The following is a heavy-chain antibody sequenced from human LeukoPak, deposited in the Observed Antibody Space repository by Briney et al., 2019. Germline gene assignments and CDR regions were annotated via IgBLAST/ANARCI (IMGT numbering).Heavy chain of an antibody. V-gene: IGHV3-30*02. CDR1: GFTFDDYG. CDR3: AKKERNLDWLDY. J-gene: IGHJ4*02. D-gene: IGHD3-9*01. CDR2: IRYDGSNK. Sequence: PGGSLRLSCAASGFTFDDYGMSWVRPAPGKGLDWVAYIRYDGSNKQYADSVKGRFTISRDNSRNTLYLQMNSLRAEDTAVYYCAKKERNLDWLDYWGQGTLVTVSS.